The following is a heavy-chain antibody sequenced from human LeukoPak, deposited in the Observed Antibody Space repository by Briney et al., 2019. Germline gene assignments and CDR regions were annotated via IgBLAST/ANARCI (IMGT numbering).Heavy chain of an antibody. D-gene: IGHD2/OR15-2a*01. J-gene: IGHJ4*02. Sequence: GGSLRLSCAASGFSFSRDSINWVRQAPGKGLEWVSYISGDGNAKHYTASVKGRFTIPRDNAKNAPYLQMNSLRAEDPAVYFFARDYVYAFAYWGQGTLVTVSS. V-gene: IGHV3-48*01. CDR3: ARDYVYAFAY. CDR2: ISGDGNAK. CDR1: GFSFSRDS.